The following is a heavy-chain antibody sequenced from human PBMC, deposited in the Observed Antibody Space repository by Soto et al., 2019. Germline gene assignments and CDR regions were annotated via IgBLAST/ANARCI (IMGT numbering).Heavy chain of an antibody. CDR3: ARAAPARRDGMDV. CDR1: GGSISSGGYY. J-gene: IGHJ6*02. CDR2: IFYTGST. V-gene: IGHV4-31*03. Sequence: QVQLQESGPGLVKPSQTLSLTCTVSGGSISSGGYYWSWIRQHPGKRLEWIGYIFYTGSTYYNPSLKSRGTISAETSKNQFSPKLSSVTAADTAVYYWARAAPARRDGMDVSGQGTTVTVSS.